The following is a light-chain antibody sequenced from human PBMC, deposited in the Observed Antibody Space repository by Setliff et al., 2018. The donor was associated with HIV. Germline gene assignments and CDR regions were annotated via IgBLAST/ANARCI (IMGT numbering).Light chain of an antibody. V-gene: IGLV2-14*03. CDR3: SSYTSSSTWV. Sequence: QSALTQPASVSGSPGQWITISCTGTSSDVGGLNYVSWYQQQPGKAPQLLIYDVITRPSGVSDRFSASKSGNTASLTISGLQADDEADYYCSSYTSSSTWVFGGGTKGTV. CDR2: DVI. CDR1: SSDVGGLNY. J-gene: IGLJ3*02.